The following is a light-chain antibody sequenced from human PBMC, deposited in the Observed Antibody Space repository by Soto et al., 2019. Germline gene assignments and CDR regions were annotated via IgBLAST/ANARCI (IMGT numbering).Light chain of an antibody. J-gene: IGKJ1*01. CDR1: QDIGTY. Sequence: AIRMTQSPSSLSASTGDRVTIPCRASQDIGTYLAWYQQKPGKAPKLLIYAASSLQSGVPSRFSGSGSGTDFTLTISSLQPEDFATYYCQQLNSYPRTFGQGTKVDIK. V-gene: IGKV1-8*01. CDR2: AAS. CDR3: QQLNSYPRT.